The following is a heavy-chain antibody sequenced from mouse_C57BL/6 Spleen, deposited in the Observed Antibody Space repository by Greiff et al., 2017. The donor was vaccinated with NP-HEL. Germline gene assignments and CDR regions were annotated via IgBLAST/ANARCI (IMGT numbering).Heavy chain of an antibody. J-gene: IGHJ2*01. D-gene: IGHD1-1*01. CDR1: GYSFTGYY. CDR2: INPSTGGT. CDR3: ASHYYGSSPYYFDY. Sequence: EVQLQQSGPELVKPGASVKISCKASGYSFTGYYMNWVKQSPEKSLEWIGEINPSTGGTTYNQKFTAKATLTVDKSSSTAYMQLKSLTSEDSAVYYCASHYYGSSPYYFDYWGQGTTLTVSS. V-gene: IGHV1-42*01.